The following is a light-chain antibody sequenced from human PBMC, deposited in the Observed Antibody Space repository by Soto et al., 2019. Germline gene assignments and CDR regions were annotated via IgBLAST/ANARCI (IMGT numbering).Light chain of an antibody. J-gene: IGKJ4*01. CDR3: QQCNSWPLT. V-gene: IGKV3-15*01. Sequence: EIVMTQSPATLSVSPGERATLSCRASQSVSTDLAWYRQDPGQPPRLLIYGASTRATGIPARFSGSGSGTEFTLTISSLQSEDFAVYYCQQCNSWPLTFGGGTKVEIK. CDR2: GAS. CDR1: QSVSTD.